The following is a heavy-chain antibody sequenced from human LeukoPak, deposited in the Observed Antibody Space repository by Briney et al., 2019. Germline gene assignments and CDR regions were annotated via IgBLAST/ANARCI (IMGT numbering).Heavy chain of an antibody. J-gene: IGHJ2*01. CDR3: AREGGDYGGNSQFWYFNL. V-gene: IGHV4-39*07. Sequence: PSETLSLTCTVSGDSISRSNYYWAWIRQPPGKGLEWIGTIYYTGNTYYNPSLKSRVSISIDTSKQQFSLSLNSVTAADTAVYYCAREGGDYGGNSQFWYFNLWGRGTLVTVSS. CDR1: GDSISRSNYY. D-gene: IGHD4-23*01. CDR2: IYYTGNT.